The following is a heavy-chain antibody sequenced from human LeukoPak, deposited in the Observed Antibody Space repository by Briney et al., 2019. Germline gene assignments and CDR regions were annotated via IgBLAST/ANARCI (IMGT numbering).Heavy chain of an antibody. CDR3: ARVQAGPRTFDY. D-gene: IGHD6-19*01. CDR1: GGSISSYY. Sequence: SETLCLTCTVSGGSISSYYWSWIRQPPGKGLEWIGYIYYSGSTNYNPSLKSRVTISVDTSKNQFSLKLSSVTAADTAVYYCARVQAGPRTFDYWGQGTLVTVSS. J-gene: IGHJ4*02. CDR2: IYYSGST. V-gene: IGHV4-59*01.